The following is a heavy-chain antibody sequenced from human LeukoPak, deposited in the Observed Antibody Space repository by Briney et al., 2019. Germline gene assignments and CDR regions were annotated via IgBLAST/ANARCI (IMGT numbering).Heavy chain of an antibody. D-gene: IGHD2-2*02. J-gene: IGHJ4*02. CDR2: INHSGST. CDR1: GGSFSGYY. CDR3: ASSAALRKLYYFDY. Sequence: SETLSLTCAVYGGSFSGYYWSWIRQPPGKGLEWIGEINHSGSTYYNPSLKSRVTISVDTSKNQFSLKLSSVTAADTAVYYCASSAALRKLYYFDYWGQGTLVTVSS. V-gene: IGHV4-34*01.